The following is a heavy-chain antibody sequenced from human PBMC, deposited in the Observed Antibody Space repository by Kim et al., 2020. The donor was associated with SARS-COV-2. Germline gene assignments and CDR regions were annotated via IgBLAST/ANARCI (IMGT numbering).Heavy chain of an antibody. D-gene: IGHD5-18*01. Sequence: ASVKVSCKTSGYTFIGYYLFWLRQAPGQGLEWMGRIKPHNGDTDYSPKFQGRVTMTSDTSIRTAYMELSGLRSDDTAIYYCARDFFRGYSGDVAAYDLWGQGTMIIVSS. CDR2: IKPHNGDT. V-gene: IGHV1-2*06. CDR1: GYTFIGYY. J-gene: IGHJ3*01. CDR3: ARDFFRGYSGDVAAYDL.